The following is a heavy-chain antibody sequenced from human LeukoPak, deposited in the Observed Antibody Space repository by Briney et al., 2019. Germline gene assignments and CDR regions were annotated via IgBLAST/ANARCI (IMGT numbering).Heavy chain of an antibody. Sequence: GGSLRLSCAASGFTFTNYAMNWVRQAPGKGLEWVSGISGGDGTTFYADSVRGRFTISRDNSKNTLYLQMNSLRAEDTAVYYCAKAGSLDIAARQNYWGQGTLVTVSS. CDR1: GFTFTNYA. CDR2: ISGGDGTT. CDR3: AKAGSLDIAARQNY. D-gene: IGHD6-6*01. J-gene: IGHJ4*02. V-gene: IGHV3-23*01.